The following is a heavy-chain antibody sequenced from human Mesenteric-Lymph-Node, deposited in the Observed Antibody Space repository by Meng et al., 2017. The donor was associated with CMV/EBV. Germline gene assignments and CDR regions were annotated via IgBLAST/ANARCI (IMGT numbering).Heavy chain of an antibody. Sequence: GGSLRLSCAASGFTFDDYTMHWVRQAPGKGLEWVSLISWDGGSTYYADSVKGRFTISRDNSKNSLYLQMNSLRTEDTAVYYCAKGNCSSTTCYALDSWGQGTLVTVSS. CDR2: ISWDGGST. CDR3: AKGNCSSTTCYALDS. V-gene: IGHV3-43*01. CDR1: GFTFDDYT. J-gene: IGHJ4*02. D-gene: IGHD2-2*01.